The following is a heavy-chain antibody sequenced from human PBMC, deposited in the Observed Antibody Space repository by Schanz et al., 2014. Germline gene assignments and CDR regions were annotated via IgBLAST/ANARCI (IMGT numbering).Heavy chain of an antibody. CDR2: ISYDGSNK. J-gene: IGHJ4*02. V-gene: IGHV3-30-3*01. CDR3: AKDLLYGAPMPLNHLDY. Sequence: QVQLVESGGGLVKPGGSLRLSCAASGFTFRDYYMSWIRQAPGKGLEWVAVISYDGSNKYYADSVKGRFTISRDNSKNTLYLQMNTLRAEDTAVYYCAKDLLYGAPMPLNHLDYSGQGTLVTVSS. D-gene: IGHD2-2*01. CDR1: GFTFRDYY.